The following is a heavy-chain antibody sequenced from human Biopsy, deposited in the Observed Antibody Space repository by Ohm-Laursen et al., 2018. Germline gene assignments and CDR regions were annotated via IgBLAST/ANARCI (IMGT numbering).Heavy chain of an antibody. CDR2: ISYSGTT. CDR3: ARGVPHYDGSGFPLAGYWYFDL. Sequence: TLSLTCTVSGGSIGGGEYYWNWIRQHPPPRLEWIGLISYSGTTFYNPSLESLLTISIDTSKNHFSLNLRSVTAADTAVYYCARGVPHYDGSGFPLAGYWYFDLWGRGTLVTVSS. D-gene: IGHD3-22*01. J-gene: IGHJ2*01. CDR1: GGSIGGGEYY. V-gene: IGHV4-31*01.